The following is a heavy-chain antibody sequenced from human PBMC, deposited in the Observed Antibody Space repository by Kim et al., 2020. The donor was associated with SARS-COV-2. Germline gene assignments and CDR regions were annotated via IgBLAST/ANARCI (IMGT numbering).Heavy chain of an antibody. CDR2: INSDGTGT. Sequence: GGSLRLSCEASGFTFSSYWMHWVRQAPGKGLVWVSRINSDGTGTTYADSVKGRFTISRDNAKNTLYLQMNILRAEDTAVYYCAREYSSSRYFDYWGQGSLVTVSS. CDR3: AREYSSSRYFDY. V-gene: IGHV3-74*01. J-gene: IGHJ4*02. CDR1: GFTFSSYW. D-gene: IGHD6-6*01.